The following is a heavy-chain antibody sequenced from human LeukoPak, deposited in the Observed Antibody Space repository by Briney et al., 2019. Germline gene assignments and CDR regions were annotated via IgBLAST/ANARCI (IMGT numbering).Heavy chain of an antibody. V-gene: IGHV5-51*01. Sequence: GESLKISCKGSGYSFTSYWIGWVRQMPGKGLEWMGTIYPGDSDTRYTPSFQGQVTMSADKPINTAYLQWSSLRASDTAMYYCARRQGCSSSSCPPDYWGQGTLVTVSP. CDR3: ARRQGCSSSSCPPDY. CDR2: IYPGDSDT. D-gene: IGHD2-2*01. J-gene: IGHJ4*02. CDR1: GYSFTSYW.